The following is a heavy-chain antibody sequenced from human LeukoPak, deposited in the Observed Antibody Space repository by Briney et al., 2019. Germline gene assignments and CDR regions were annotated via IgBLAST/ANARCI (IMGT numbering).Heavy chain of an antibody. V-gene: IGHV3-33*01. J-gene: IGHJ4*02. CDR1: GFTFSSYG. CDR2: KWYDGSNK. D-gene: IGHD3-22*01. Sequence: GGSLRLSCAASGFTFSSYGMHWVRQASGKGLECVAVKWYDGSNKYYADSVKGRFTISRDNSKNTLYLQMNSLRAEDTAVYYCARDTRLYYFDSSDFDYWGQGTLVTVSS. CDR3: ARDTRLYYFDSSDFDY.